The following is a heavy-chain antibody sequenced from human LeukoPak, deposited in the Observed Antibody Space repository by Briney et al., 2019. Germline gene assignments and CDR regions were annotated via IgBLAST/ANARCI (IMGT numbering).Heavy chain of an antibody. D-gene: IGHD5-24*01. CDR3: ARGRDRSKAGDH. CDR1: GGSCDDYY. J-gene: IGHJ4*02. V-gene: IGHV4-34*01. CDR2: IHPSGIF. Sequence: SETLSLTCAVYGGSCDDYYCSWLRQPPGKGLEWIGEIHPSGIFYYNSSLMSRVTISIDTSKSQFSLRLTSVTAADTGFYYCARGRDRSKAGDHWGQGSLVTVSP.